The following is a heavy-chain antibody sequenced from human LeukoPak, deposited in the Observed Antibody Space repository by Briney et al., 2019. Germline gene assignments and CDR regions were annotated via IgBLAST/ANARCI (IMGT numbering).Heavy chain of an antibody. Sequence: GTSLRLSCAASGFTFSHYAMHWVRQAPGKGLEWVAVIWYDGSHDTYTDPVKGRFTVSRDNFKNVLHLQMNSLRVEDTAVYYCAKEGDYCSSSGCHKRGVDYWGQGTLVTVSS. D-gene: IGHD2-2*01. CDR1: GFTFSHYA. CDR2: IWYDGSHD. CDR3: AKEGDYCSSSGCHKRGVDY. V-gene: IGHV3-33*06. J-gene: IGHJ4*02.